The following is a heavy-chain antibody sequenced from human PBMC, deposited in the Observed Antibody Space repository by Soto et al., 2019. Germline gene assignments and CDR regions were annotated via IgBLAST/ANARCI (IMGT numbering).Heavy chain of an antibody. CDR2: IYYSGST. D-gene: IGHD6-6*01. CDR1: GGSISSGGYY. V-gene: IGHV4-31*03. Sequence: SETLSLTCTVSGGSISSGGYYWSWIRQHPGKGLEWIGYIYYSGSTYYNPSLKSRVTISVDTSKNQFSLKLSSVTAADTAVYYCARGYSSSYGVWFDPWGQGTLVTVSS. CDR3: ARGYSSSYGVWFDP. J-gene: IGHJ5*02.